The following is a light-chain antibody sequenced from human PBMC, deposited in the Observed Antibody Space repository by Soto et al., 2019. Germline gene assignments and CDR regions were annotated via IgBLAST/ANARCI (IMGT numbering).Light chain of an antibody. CDR3: QQYYGTLWT. Sequence: DIVLTQSPDSLAVSLGERASINCKSSQSVLHSSNNKNYLAWYQQKPGQPPKLLIYWASTRESGVPDRFSGSGSGPDFTLTSSSLQAEDVAVYFCQQYYGTLWTFGQGTKVEIK. J-gene: IGKJ1*01. CDR1: QSVLHSSNNKNY. V-gene: IGKV4-1*01. CDR2: WAS.